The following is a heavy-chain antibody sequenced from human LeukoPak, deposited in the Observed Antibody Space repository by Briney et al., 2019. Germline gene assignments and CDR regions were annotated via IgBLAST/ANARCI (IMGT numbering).Heavy chain of an antibody. J-gene: IGHJ4*02. CDR3: VRDNLENQWLERSY. CDR1: GFTFSDYN. V-gene: IGHV3-48*01. D-gene: IGHD6-19*01. CDR2: ISATGTTI. Sequence: GGSLRLSCAASGFTFSDYNMNWVRQAPGKGPEWVSQISATGTTIKYADFVKGRFTISRDNAKNSLNLQMNSLRADDTAVYYCVRDNLENQWLERSYWGQGALVTVSS.